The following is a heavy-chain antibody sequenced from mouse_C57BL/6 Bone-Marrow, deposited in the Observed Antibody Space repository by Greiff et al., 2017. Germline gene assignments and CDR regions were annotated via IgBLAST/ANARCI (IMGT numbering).Heavy chain of an antibody. Sequence: VQLQQSGPELVKPGASVKISCKASGYTFTDYYMNWVKQSHGKSLEWIGDINPNNGGTSYNQKFKGKATLTVDKSSSTDYMELRSLTSEDSAVYYGARFYDYDPYFDVWGKGTTVTVSS. D-gene: IGHD2-4*01. CDR1: GYTFTDYY. J-gene: IGHJ1*03. V-gene: IGHV1-26*01. CDR3: ARFYDYDPYFDV. CDR2: INPNNGGT.